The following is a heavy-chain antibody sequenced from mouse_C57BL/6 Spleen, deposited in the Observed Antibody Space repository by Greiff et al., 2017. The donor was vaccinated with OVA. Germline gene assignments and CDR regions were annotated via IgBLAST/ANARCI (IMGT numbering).Heavy chain of an antibody. Sequence: VQLQQPGAELVKPGASVKMSCKASGYTFTSYWITWVKQRPGQGLEWIGDIYPGSGSTNYNEKLKSKATLTVDTSSSTAYMQLSSLTSEDSAVYYCARSNYYGSSYPYFDYWGQGTTLTVSS. CDR2: IYPGSGST. J-gene: IGHJ2*01. CDR3: ARSNYYGSSYPYFDY. D-gene: IGHD1-1*01. V-gene: IGHV1-55*01. CDR1: GYTFTSYW.